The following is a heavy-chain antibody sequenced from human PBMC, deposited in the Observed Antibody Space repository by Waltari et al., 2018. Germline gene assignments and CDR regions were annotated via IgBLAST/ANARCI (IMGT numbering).Heavy chain of an antibody. CDR1: GFTFSSDG. J-gene: IGHJ6*02. CDR2: ISYDGRNK. D-gene: IGHD6-19*01. Sequence: QVQLVESGGGVVQPGRSLRLSCAASGFTFSSDGMPWVRQAPGKGMEWVAVISYDGRNKYYADSVKGRFTISRDNSKNTLYLQMESLRAEDTAVYYCAKEGGRLVYYCYYGMDVWGQGTTVTVSS. V-gene: IGHV3-30*18. CDR3: AKEGGRLVYYCYYGMDV.